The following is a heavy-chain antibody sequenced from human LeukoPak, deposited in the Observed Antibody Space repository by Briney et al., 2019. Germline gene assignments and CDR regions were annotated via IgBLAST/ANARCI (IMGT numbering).Heavy chain of an antibody. D-gene: IGHD2-15*01. J-gene: IGHJ4*02. CDR1: GGSFSGYY. CDR3: ARGVVVVAVTFDY. CDR2: INHSGST. V-gene: IGHV4-34*01. Sequence: SETLSLTCAVYGGSFSGYYWGWIRQPPGKGLEWIGEINHSGSTNYNPSLKSRVTISVDTSKNQFSLKLSSVTAADTAVYYCARGVVVVAVTFDYWGQGTLVTVSS.